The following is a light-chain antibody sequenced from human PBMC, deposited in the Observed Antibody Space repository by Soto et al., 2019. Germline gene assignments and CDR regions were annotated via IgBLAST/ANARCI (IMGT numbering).Light chain of an antibody. Sequence: DIQMTQSPSSLSASVGDRVTITCRASQNISSYLSWYQQKPGKAPKFLIYAASSLQSGVPSRFSGSGSGTDFTLTISSLQPDDFATYYCLQTYSSPLTFGGGTKVDIK. J-gene: IGKJ4*01. V-gene: IGKV1-39*01. CDR1: QNISSY. CDR3: LQTYSSPLT. CDR2: AAS.